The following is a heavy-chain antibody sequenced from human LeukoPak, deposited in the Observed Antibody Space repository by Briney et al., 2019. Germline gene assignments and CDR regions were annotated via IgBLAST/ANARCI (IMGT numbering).Heavy chain of an antibody. CDR2: IDPVDGET. V-gene: IGHV1-69-2*01. D-gene: IGHD3-10*01. CDR3: ARDHEERGPYLDL. J-gene: IGHJ4*02. Sequence: ASVKVSCKASGYPFSDYYIHWVQEAPGKGLGWMGRIDPVDGETTYAESFQGRVTFTADRSTYTIYMELNSLTFADRAVYYCARDHEERGPYLDLWGQGTQVIVSS. CDR1: GYPFSDYY.